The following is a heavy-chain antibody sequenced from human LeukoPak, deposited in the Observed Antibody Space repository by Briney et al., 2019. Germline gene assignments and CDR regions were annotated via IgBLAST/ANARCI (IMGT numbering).Heavy chain of an antibody. CDR2: ISYDGSNK. CDR1: GFTFSSYG. CDR3: AKDIVGYWGFSSSWDY. J-gene: IGHJ4*02. Sequence: TGGSLRLSCAASGFTFSSYGMHWVRQAPGKGLEWVAVISYDGSNKYYADSVKGRFTISRDNSKNTLYLQMNSLRAEDTAVYYCAKDIVGYWGFSSSWDYWGQGTLVTVSS. V-gene: IGHV3-30*18. D-gene: IGHD7-27*01.